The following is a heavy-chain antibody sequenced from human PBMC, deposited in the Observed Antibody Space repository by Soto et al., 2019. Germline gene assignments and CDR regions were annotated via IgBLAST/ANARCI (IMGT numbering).Heavy chain of an antibody. CDR2: IKYDETEK. Sequence: PGGSLRLSCAASGFTFSSYWMSWVRQTPGKGLEWVANIKYDETEKYYVDSVKGRFTISRDNAKNSLYLQMDSLRVEDTAVYYCARDRFWFDPWGQGTLVTVSS. CDR1: GFTFSSYW. D-gene: IGHD3-16*01. V-gene: IGHV3-7*01. CDR3: ARDRFWFDP. J-gene: IGHJ5*02.